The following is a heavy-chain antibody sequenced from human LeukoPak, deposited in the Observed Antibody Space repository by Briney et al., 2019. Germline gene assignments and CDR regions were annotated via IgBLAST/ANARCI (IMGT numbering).Heavy chain of an antibody. Sequence: SVKVSCKASGGTFSSYAISWVRQAPGQGLEWMGRIIPILGIANYAQKFQGRVTITADKSTSTAYMELSSLRSEDTAVYYRASFGRWLQTRLDYWGQGTLVTVSS. V-gene: IGHV1-69*04. D-gene: IGHD5-24*01. CDR2: IIPILGIA. J-gene: IGHJ4*02. CDR3: ASFGRWLQTRLDY. CDR1: GGTFSSYA.